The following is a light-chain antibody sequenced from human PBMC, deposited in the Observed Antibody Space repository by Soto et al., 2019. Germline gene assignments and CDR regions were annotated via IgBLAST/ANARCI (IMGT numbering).Light chain of an antibody. CDR2: EVS. Sequence: QSALTQPASVSGSPGQSITISCTSTSSDIDSNNYVSWFQQRPGKAPTLIIYEVSNRPSGVSTHFSGSKSGNTASLTISGLLPEDEAEYYCSSYTSTTRLFVGGTKLTVL. CDR3: SSYTSTTRL. CDR1: SSDIDSNNY. J-gene: IGLJ3*02. V-gene: IGLV2-14*01.